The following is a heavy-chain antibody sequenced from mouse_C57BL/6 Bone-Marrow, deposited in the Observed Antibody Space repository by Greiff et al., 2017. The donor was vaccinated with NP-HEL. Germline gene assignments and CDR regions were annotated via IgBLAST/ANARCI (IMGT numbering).Heavy chain of an antibody. J-gene: IGHJ3*01. CDR3: ARTWKGSGFAY. CDR1: GFTFSSYG. D-gene: IGHD3-3*01. Sequence: EVQRVESGGDLVKPGGSLKLSCAASGFTFSSYGMSWVRQTPDKRLEWVATISSGGSYTYYPDSVKGRFTISRDNAKNTLYLQMSSLKSEDTAMYDGARTWKGSGFAYWGQGTLVTVSA. CDR2: ISSGGSYT. V-gene: IGHV5-6*01.